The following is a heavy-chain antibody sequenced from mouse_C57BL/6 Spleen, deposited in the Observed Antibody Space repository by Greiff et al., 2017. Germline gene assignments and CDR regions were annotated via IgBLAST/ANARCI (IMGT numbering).Heavy chain of an antibody. CDR1: GFTFSSYT. CDR3: ARHGPGDTMDY. J-gene: IGHJ4*01. V-gene: IGHV5-9*01. CDR2: ISGGGGNT. Sequence: EVKVVESGGGLVKPGGSLKLSCAASGFTFSSYTMSWVRQTPEKRLEWVATISGGGGNTYYPDSVKGRFTISRDNAKNTLYLQMSSLRSEDTALYYCARHGPGDTMDYWGQGTSVTVSS. D-gene: IGHD3-3*01.